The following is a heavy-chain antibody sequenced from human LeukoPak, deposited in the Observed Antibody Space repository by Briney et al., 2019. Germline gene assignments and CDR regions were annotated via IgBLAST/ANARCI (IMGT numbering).Heavy chain of an antibody. D-gene: IGHD6-13*01. Sequence: GGSLRLSCATSGFIFGNYRMHWVRQAPGKGLVWVSRINSDGSGTDYAESVKGRFTISRDNAKNTLYLHMSSLRAEDTAVYYCATSRTLDYWGQGTLVTVSS. J-gene: IGHJ4*02. CDR1: GFIFGNYR. CDR3: ATSRTLDY. V-gene: IGHV3-74*01. CDR2: INSDGSGT.